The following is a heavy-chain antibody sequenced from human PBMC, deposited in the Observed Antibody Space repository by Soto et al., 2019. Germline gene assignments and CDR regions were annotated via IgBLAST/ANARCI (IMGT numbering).Heavy chain of an antibody. CDR3: ARQELYIVAAGGMDV. CDR1: GGSISSSSYY. J-gene: IGHJ6*02. V-gene: IGHV4-39*01. D-gene: IGHD2-15*01. CDR2: IYYSGST. Sequence: QLQLQESGPGLVKPSETLSLTCTVSGGSISSSSYYWGWIRQPPGKGLEWIGSIYYSGSTYYNPSLKSRVTISVDTSKNQFSLKLSSVTAADTAVYYCARQELYIVAAGGMDVWGQGTTVTVSS.